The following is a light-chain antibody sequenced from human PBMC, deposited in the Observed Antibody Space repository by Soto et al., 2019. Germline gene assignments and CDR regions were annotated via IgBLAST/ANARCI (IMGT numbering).Light chain of an antibody. Sequence: DIVMTQTPLSLSVTPGQPASVSCKSSQSLLSSDGKTYFYWYLQKPGQPPQLLFYELSNRFPGVPDRFSGSGSGTDFTLKISRVEAEDVVVYYCMQARQLPYTFGQGTKLEIK. CDR3: MQARQLPYT. V-gene: IGKV2D-29*01. J-gene: IGKJ2*01. CDR2: ELS. CDR1: QSLLSSDGKTY.